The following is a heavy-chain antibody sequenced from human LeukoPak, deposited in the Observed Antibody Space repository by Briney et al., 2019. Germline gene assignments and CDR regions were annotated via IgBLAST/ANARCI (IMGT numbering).Heavy chain of an antibody. J-gene: IGHJ5*02. CDR3: ARDPTGTTAWFDP. V-gene: IGHV3-11*06. Sequence: PGGSLRLSCAASGFTFSDYYMSWIRQAPGKGLEWVSYISSSSSYTNYADSVKGRFTTSRDNAKNSLYLQMNSLRAEDTAVYYCARDPTGTTAWFDPWGQGTLVTVSS. CDR1: GFTFSDYY. D-gene: IGHD1-1*01. CDR2: ISSSSSYT.